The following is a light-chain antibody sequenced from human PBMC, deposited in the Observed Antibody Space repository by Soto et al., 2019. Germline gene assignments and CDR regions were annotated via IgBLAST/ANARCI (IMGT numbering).Light chain of an antibody. Sequence: EIVLTQSPATLSLSPGERATLSCRASQSVSSYLAWYQQKPGQAPRLLIYDASNRATGIPARFSGSGSGTDFHLTIRILEPEDFAVYYCQQRSNWHPVFTFGPGTKVHIK. CDR2: DAS. CDR3: QQRSNWHPVFT. V-gene: IGKV3-11*01. CDR1: QSVSSY. J-gene: IGKJ3*01.